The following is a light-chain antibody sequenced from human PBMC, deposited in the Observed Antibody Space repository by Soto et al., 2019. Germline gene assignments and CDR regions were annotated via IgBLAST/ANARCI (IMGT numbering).Light chain of an antibody. CDR2: GAS. CDR3: QQYGISPQT. CDR1: QSVSSSY. J-gene: IGKJ1*01. Sequence: EIVLTQSPGTLSLSPGEGATLSCRASQSVSSSYLAWYQQNPGQAPRLLIHGASRRATGIPDRFGGSGSGTDFTLTISRLEPEDFAVYYCQQYGISPQTFGQGTKVDI. V-gene: IGKV3-20*01.